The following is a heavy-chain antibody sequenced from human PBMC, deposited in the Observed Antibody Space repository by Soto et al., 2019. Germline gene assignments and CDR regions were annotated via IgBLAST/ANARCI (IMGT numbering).Heavy chain of an antibody. Sequence: EVQLLESGGGLVQPGGSLRLSCAASGFTFSSYAMSWVRQAPGKGLEWVSATSASGGSTYYADSVKGRFTISRDNSKNTLYLQMNRLRAEDTAVYYCAKDDWCSTSCSFDYGGQGTLVTVSS. D-gene: IGHD2-2*01. J-gene: IGHJ4*02. CDR2: TSASGGST. CDR1: GFTFSSYA. CDR3: AKDDWCSTSCSFDY. V-gene: IGHV3-23*01.